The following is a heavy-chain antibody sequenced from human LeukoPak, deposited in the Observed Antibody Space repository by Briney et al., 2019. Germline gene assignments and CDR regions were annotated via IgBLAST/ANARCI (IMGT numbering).Heavy chain of an antibody. CDR1: GFIFSSYW. Sequence: GGSLRLSCAASGFIFSSYWMSWVRQAPGKGLEWVANIKQDGSEKYYVDSVKGRFTISRDNAKNSLYLQVSSLRAEDTAVYYCVTTVAGLDYWGQGTLVTVSS. CDR2: IKQDGSEK. CDR3: VTTVAGLDY. J-gene: IGHJ4*02. D-gene: IGHD6-19*01. V-gene: IGHV3-7*01.